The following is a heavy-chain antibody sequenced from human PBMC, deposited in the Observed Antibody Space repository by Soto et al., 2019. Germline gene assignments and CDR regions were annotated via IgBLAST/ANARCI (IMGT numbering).Heavy chain of an antibody. CDR1: GGSISSGGYC. CDR3: ASKTSDYGDYSLHFQH. CDR2: IYYSGST. D-gene: IGHD4-17*01. J-gene: IGHJ1*01. Sequence: QVQLQESGPGLVKPSQTLSLTCTVSGGSISSGGYCWSWIRQHPGKGLEWIGYIYYSGSTYYNPSLKSRVTISVDTSKNQFSLKLSSVTAADPAVYYCASKTSDYGDYSLHFQHWGQGTLVTVSS. V-gene: IGHV4-31*03.